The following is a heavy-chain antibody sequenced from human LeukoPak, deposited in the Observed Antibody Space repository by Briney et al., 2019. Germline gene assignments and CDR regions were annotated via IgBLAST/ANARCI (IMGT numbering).Heavy chain of an antibody. J-gene: IGHJ5*02. CDR3: GRFGYVSAVDP. CDR2: IEPAGSAT. D-gene: IGHD2-15*01. V-gene: IGHV3-7*01. CDR1: GLAFSSYW. Sequence: GGSLRLSCAASGLAFSSYWMTWLRRAPGKGLEFVAYIEPAGSATYYADSVKGRLTISRDNTKNLLYLQINSLTAEDSAVYHCGRFGYVSAVDPWGQGALVTVSS.